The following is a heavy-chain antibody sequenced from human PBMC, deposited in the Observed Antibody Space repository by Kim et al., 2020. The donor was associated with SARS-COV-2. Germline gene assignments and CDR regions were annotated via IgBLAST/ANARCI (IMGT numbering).Heavy chain of an antibody. V-gene: IGHV3-9*01. CDR1: GFTFDDYA. CDR2: ISWNSGSI. J-gene: IGHJ6*02. D-gene: IGHD2-2*01. Sequence: GGSLRLSCAASGFTFDDYAMHWVRQAPGKGLEWVSGISWNSGSIDYADSVKGRFTISRDNAKNSLYLQMNSLRAEDTALYYCAKDIGYCSSTSCCRGVWNYLYGMDVWGQGTTFTVSS. CDR3: AKDIGYCSSTSCCRGVWNYLYGMDV.